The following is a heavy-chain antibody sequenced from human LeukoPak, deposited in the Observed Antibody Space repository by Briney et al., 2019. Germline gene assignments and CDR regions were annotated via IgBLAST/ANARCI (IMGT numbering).Heavy chain of an antibody. V-gene: IGHV1-69*05. J-gene: IGHJ4*02. Sequence: SVKVSCKASGGTFSSYAITWVRQAPGQGLEWMGWIIPIFGTANYAQKFQGRVTITTDEPTSTAYMELSTLRSDDTAVYYCARERPPGDSSNWFLEGYFDIWGQGTLVTVSS. CDR2: IIPIFGTA. CDR1: GGTFSSYA. CDR3: ARERPPGDSSNWFLEGYFDI. D-gene: IGHD6-13*01.